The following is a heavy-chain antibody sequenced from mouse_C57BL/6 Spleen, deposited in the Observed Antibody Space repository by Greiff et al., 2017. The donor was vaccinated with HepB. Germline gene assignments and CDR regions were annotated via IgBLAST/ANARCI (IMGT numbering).Heavy chain of an antibody. Sequence: EVQLQQSGPELVKPGASVMIPCKASGYTFTDYNMDWVKQSHGKSLEWIGDINPNNGGTIYNQKFKGKATLTVDKSSSTAYMELRSLTSEDTAVYYCARTLITTDAMDYWGQGTSVTVSS. V-gene: IGHV1-18*01. D-gene: IGHD1-1*01. CDR2: INPNNGGT. J-gene: IGHJ4*01. CDR1: GYTFTDYN. CDR3: ARTLITTDAMDY.